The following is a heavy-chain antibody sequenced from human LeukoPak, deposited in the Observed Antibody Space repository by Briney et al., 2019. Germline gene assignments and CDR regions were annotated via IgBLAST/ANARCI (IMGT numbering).Heavy chain of an antibody. V-gene: IGHV7-4-1*02. CDR1: GYTFTSYA. J-gene: IGHJ4*02. CDR3: ARCPIAAAGIGADY. D-gene: IGHD6-13*01. CDR2: INTNTGNP. Sequence: ASVKVSCKASGYTFTSYAMNWVRQAPGQGLEWMGWINTNTGNPTYAQGFTGRFVFSLDTSVSTAYLQISSLEAEDTAVYYCARCPIAAAGIGADYWGQGTLVTVSS.